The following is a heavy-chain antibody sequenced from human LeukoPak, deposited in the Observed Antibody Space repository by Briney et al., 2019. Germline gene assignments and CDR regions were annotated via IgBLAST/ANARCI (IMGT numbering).Heavy chain of an antibody. Sequence: AGGSLRLSCAASGFTFSSYSMNWVRQAPGQGLEWVSSISSSSSYIYYADSVKGRFTISRDNAKNSLYLQMNSLRAEDTAVYYCARNDILTIFDYWGQGALVTVSS. J-gene: IGHJ4*02. D-gene: IGHD3-9*01. CDR2: ISSSSSYI. V-gene: IGHV3-21*01. CDR3: ARNDILTIFDY. CDR1: GFTFSSYS.